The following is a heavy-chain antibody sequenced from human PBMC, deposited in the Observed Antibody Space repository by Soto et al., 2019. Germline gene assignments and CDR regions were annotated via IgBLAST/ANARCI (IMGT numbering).Heavy chain of an antibody. J-gene: IGHJ4*02. D-gene: IGHD5-18*01. CDR2: VYSGGGT. V-gene: IGHV3-66*01. CDR1: GFTVGSNY. Sequence: EVQLVESGGGLVQPGGSLRLSCAASGFTVGSNYMFWLRQAPGKGLEWVSTVYSGGGTYYADTVKGRFTISRDNPKNTLYLQMNSLRAEDTAVYYCAGGNSNGYFDYWGQGTLVTVSS. CDR3: AGGNSNGYFDY.